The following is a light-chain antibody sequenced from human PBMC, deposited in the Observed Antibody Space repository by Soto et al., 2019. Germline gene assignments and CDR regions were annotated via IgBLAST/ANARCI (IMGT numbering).Light chain of an antibody. Sequence: EIVLTQSPGTLSLSPGERATLSCRASHSVSSTYLAWYQQKPGQAPRLLIYGTSSRATGIPDRFSGSGSGTDFTLTISRLEPEDFAVYYCQHYGSPWTFGQGTKVDIK. CDR3: QHYGSPWT. J-gene: IGKJ1*01. V-gene: IGKV3-20*01. CDR1: HSVSSTY. CDR2: GTS.